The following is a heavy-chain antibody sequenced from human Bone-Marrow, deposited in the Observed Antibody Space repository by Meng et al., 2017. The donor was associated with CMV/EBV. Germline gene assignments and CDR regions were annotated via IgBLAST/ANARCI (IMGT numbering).Heavy chain of an antibody. CDR1: GFTFSSYS. CDR3: ARDPGGYCSSTSCPDY. D-gene: IGHD2-2*01. V-gene: IGHV3-48*04. Sequence: GGSLRLSCAASGFTFSSYSMNWVRQAPGKGLEWVSYISSSSSTIYYADSVKGQFTISRDNAKNSLYLQMNSLRAEDTAVYYCARDPGGYCSSTSCPDYWGQGTLVTVSS. J-gene: IGHJ4*02. CDR2: ISSSSSTI.